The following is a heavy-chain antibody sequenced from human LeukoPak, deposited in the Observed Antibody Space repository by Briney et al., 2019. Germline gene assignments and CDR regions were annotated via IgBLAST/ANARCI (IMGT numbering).Heavy chain of an antibody. CDR1: GGTFSGYY. CDR2: INHIGST. V-gene: IGHV4-34*01. J-gene: IGHJ4*02. CDR3: ARASGYTYYYGSGIGSYFDY. D-gene: IGHD3-10*01. Sequence: SETLSLTCAVYGGTFSGYYWSWIRQPPGKGQEWIGEINHIGSTNYNPSLKSRVTISVDTSKNQFSLKLSSVTAADTAVYYCARASGYTYYYGSGIGSYFDYWGQGTLVTVSS.